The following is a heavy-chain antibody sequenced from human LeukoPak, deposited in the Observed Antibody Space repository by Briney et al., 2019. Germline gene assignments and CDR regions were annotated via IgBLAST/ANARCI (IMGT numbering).Heavy chain of an antibody. CDR1: GYTFTGYY. D-gene: IGHD3-10*01. Sequence: ASVKVSCKPSGYTFTGYYIQWVRQAPRQGLEWMGWINPNSGGTNYAQKFQGRVTMTRDTSISTAYMELSRLRSDDTAVYYCARTGTMVRGRRWFDPWGQGTLVTVSS. CDR3: ARTGTMVRGRRWFDP. CDR2: INPNSGGT. V-gene: IGHV1-2*02. J-gene: IGHJ5*02.